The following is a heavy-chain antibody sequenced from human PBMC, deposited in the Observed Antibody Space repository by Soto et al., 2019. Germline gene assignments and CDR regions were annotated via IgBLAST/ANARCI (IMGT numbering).Heavy chain of an antibody. D-gene: IGHD6-19*01. Sequence: QVQLVQSGAEVKKPGSSVKVSCKASGGTFSSYAISWVRQAPGQGLEWMGGIIPIFGTANYAQKFQGRVTITADESTSTAYMELSSLRSEDTAVYYCARAGSPLYSSGANVEGVPHDWGQGTLVTVSS. CDR3: ARAGSPLYSSGANVEGVPHD. J-gene: IGHJ4*02. V-gene: IGHV1-69*12. CDR2: IIPIFGTA. CDR1: GGTFSSYA.